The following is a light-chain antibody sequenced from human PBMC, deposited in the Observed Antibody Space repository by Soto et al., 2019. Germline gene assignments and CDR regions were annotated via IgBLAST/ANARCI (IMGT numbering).Light chain of an antibody. V-gene: IGLV2-14*01. J-gene: IGLJ2*01. CDR3: SSYTSSGTLVV. CDR2: EVS. CDR1: SSDVGTYNY. Sequence: QSVLTQPASVSGSPGQSITISCTGTSSDVGTYNYVSWYQQHPGKAPKLMVYEVSHRPSGVSHRFSGSKSGNTASLTISGLQAEDEADYHCSSYTSSGTLVVFGGGTKLTVL.